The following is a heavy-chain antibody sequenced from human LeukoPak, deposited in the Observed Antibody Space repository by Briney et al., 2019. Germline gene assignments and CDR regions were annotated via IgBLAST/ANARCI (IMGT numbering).Heavy chain of an antibody. CDR1: GGTFSSYA. V-gene: IGHV1-69*13. CDR2: IIPIFGTA. CDR3: ARGGGYYGSGSYGY. J-gene: IGHJ4*02. D-gene: IGHD3-10*01. Sequence: SVKVSCKASGGTFSSYAISWVRQAPGQGLAWMGGIIPIFGTANYAQKFQGRVTITADESTSTAYMELSSLRSEDTAVYYCARGGGYYGSGSYGYWGQGTLVTVSS.